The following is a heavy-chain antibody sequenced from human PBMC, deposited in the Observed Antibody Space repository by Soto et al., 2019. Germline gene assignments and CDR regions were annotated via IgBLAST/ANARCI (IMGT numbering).Heavy chain of an antibody. Sequence: QVQLVQSGAEVKKPGSSVKVSCKASGGTFSSYTISWVRQAPGKGLEWMGRIIPILGIANYAQKFQGRVTITADKSTSTAYMELSSLRSEDTAVYYCARSPGYSYGSCDYWGQGTLVTVSS. J-gene: IGHJ4*02. CDR3: ARSPGYSYGSCDY. CDR2: IIPILGIA. V-gene: IGHV1-69*02. D-gene: IGHD5-18*01. CDR1: GGTFSSYT.